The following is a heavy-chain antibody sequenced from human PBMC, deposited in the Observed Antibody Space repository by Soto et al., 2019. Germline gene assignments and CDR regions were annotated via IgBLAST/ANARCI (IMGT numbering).Heavy chain of an antibody. CDR2: ISYDGSNK. D-gene: IGHD3-16*02. CDR1: GFTFSSYG. V-gene: IGHV3-30*18. Sequence: GGSLRLSCAASGFTFSSYGMHWVRQAPGKGLEWVAVISYDGSNKYYADSVKGRFTISRDNSKNTLYLQMNSLRAEDTAVYYCAKVRPQGDYVWGSYRYTGRHYYFDYWGQGTLVTVSS. J-gene: IGHJ4*02. CDR3: AKVRPQGDYVWGSYRYTGRHYYFDY.